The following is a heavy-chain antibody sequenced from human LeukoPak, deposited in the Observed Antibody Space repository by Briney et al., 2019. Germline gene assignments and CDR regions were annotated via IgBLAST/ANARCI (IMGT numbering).Heavy chain of an antibody. CDR2: MSPNSGNT. V-gene: IGHV1-8*03. CDR3: ARRSDDYDSSAYYH. D-gene: IGHD3-22*01. Sequence: GASVKVSCKASGYTFTSYDINWVRQATGQGLEWMGWMSPNSGNTGYAQKFQGRVTITRNTSISTAYMELSSLRSEDTAVYYCARRSDDYDSSAYYHWGQGTLVTVSS. CDR1: GYTFTSYD. J-gene: IGHJ4*02.